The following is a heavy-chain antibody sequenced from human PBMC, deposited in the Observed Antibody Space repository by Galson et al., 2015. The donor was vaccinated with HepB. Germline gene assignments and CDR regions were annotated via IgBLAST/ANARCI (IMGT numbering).Heavy chain of an antibody. V-gene: IGHV3-48*01. CDR3: ARVGTRIAAAVLWFDP. J-gene: IGHJ5*02. D-gene: IGHD6-13*01. Sequence: SLRLSCAASGFTFSSYSMNWVRQAPGKGLEWVSYISSSSTIYYADSVKGRFTISRDNAKNSLYLQMNSLRAEDTAAYYCARVGTRIAAAVLWFDPWGQGTLVTVSS. CDR1: GFTFSSYS. CDR2: ISSSSTI.